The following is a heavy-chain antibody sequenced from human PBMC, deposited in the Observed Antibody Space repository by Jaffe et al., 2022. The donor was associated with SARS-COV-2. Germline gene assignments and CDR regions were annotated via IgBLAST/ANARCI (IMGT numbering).Heavy chain of an antibody. CDR1: GFTFSSYG. J-gene: IGHJ4*02. V-gene: IGHV3-30*18. D-gene: IGHD1-26*01. CDR2: ISYDGSNK. CDR3: AKLKWDRTWGALDY. Sequence: QVQLVESGGGVVQPGRSLRLSCAASGFTFSSYGMHWVRQAPGKGLEWVAVISYDGSNKYYADSVKGRFTISRDNSKNTLYLQMNSLRAEDTAVYYCAKLKWDRTWGALDYWGQGTLVTVSS.